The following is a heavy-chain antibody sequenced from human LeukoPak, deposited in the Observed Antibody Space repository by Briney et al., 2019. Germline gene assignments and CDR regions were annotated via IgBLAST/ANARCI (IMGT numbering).Heavy chain of an antibody. CDR3: ARASIAARFFDY. J-gene: IGHJ4*02. V-gene: IGHV1-18*01. Sequence: ASVKVSCKASGYTFTSYGISWVRQAPGQGLEWMGWISAYNGNTNYAQKLQGRVTMATDTSTSTAYMELRSLRSDDTAVYYCARASIAARFFDYWGQGTLVTVSS. CDR1: GYTFTSYG. D-gene: IGHD6-6*01. CDR2: ISAYNGNT.